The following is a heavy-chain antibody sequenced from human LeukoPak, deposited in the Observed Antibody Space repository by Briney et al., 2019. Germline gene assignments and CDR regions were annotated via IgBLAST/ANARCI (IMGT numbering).Heavy chain of an antibody. Sequence: GGPLRLSCAASGFIFSSYWMSWVRQAPGKGLEWVANIKQDGSEKYYVDSVKGRFTISRDNAKNSLYLQMNSLRAEDTAVYYCARSVRRAVAGISDYWGQGTLVTVSS. D-gene: IGHD6-19*01. J-gene: IGHJ4*02. CDR3: ARSVRRAVAGISDY. CDR2: IKQDGSEK. CDR1: GFIFSSYW. V-gene: IGHV3-7*01.